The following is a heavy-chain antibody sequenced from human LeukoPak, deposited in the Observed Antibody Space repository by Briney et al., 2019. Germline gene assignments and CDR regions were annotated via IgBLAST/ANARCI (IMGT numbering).Heavy chain of an antibody. J-gene: IGHJ4*02. CDR2: VYHTGTT. V-gene: IGHV4-38-2*01. D-gene: IGHD3-10*01. CDR3: ARRDGSLFFDY. CDR1: DYSISSGFY. Sequence: PSETLSLTCAVSDYSISSGFYWGWIRQPPGKGLEWIGSVYHTGTTYYNPSLKSRVTMSVDTSKNQFSLKLSSVTAADTAVYYCARRDGSLFFDYWGQGTLVTVSS.